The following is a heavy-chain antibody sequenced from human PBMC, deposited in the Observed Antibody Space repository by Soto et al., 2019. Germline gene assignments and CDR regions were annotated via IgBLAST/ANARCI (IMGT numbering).Heavy chain of an antibody. CDR3: ARDSLLFLEWLQNAFDI. V-gene: IGHV3-21*01. CDR2: ISSISSYI. CDR1: GFTFSSYS. D-gene: IGHD3-3*01. Sequence: GGSLRLSCAASGFTFSSYSMNWVRQAPGKGLEWVSSISSISSYIYYADSVKGRFTISRDNAKNSMYLQMNSLRAEDTAVYYCARDSLLFLEWLQNAFDIWGQGTMVTVSS. J-gene: IGHJ3*02.